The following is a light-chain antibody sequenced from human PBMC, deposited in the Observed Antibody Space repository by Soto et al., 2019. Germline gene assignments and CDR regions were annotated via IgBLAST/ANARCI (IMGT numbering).Light chain of an antibody. CDR2: AAS. J-gene: IGKJ4*01. V-gene: IGKV1-27*01. CDR3: QKYDSVSLT. CDR1: QGIKNF. Sequence: DIQMTQSPSSLSASVGDRVTITCRASQGIKNFVAWYQQKPGEVPKLLIYAASTLQSGVPSRFSGSGFGTDFVLTISSLEPEDVATYYCQKYDSVSLTFGGGTRVEIK.